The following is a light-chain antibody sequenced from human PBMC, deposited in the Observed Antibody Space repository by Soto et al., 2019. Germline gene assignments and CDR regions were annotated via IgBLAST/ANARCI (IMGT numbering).Light chain of an antibody. J-gene: IGKJ1*01. CDR2: GAS. CDR3: HQYDTSPRT. CDR1: QSVSSSY. Sequence: EIVLTQSPGTLSLSPGERATLSCRASQSVSSSYLAWYQQKPGQSPRLLIFGASSRATGTPDRFSGSGSGTDFTLTISRLEPEDVAVYYCHQYDTSPRTFGQGTKVEIK. V-gene: IGKV3-20*01.